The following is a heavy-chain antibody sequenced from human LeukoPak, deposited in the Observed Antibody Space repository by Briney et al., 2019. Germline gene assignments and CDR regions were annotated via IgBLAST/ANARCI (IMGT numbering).Heavy chain of an antibody. D-gene: IGHD1-26*01. Sequence: SETLSLTCAVFSGSISSTTWWSWVRQPPGKGLEWIGEINHSGNTYYNPSLTGRVTISVDRSDNQFSLKVNSVTAADTAVYYCALGYHDVWERWGQGTLVTVSS. CDR1: SGSISSTTW. J-gene: IGHJ4*02. V-gene: IGHV4-4*02. CDR3: ALGYHDVWER. CDR2: INHSGNT.